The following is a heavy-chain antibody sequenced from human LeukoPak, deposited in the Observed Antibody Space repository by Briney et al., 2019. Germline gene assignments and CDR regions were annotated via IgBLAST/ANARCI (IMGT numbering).Heavy chain of an antibody. D-gene: IGHD3-10*02. CDR3: AELGITMIGGV. Sequence: GGSLRLSCAASGFTSSNAWMSWVRQAPGKGLEWVSYISSSGSTIYYADSVKGRFTISRDNAKNSLYLQMNSLRAEDTAVYYCAELGITMIGGVWGKGTTVTISS. J-gene: IGHJ6*04. V-gene: IGHV3-11*04. CDR1: GFTSSNAW. CDR2: ISSSGSTI.